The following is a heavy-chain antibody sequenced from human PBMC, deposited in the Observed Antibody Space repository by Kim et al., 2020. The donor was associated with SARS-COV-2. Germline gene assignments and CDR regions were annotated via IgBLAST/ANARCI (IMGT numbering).Heavy chain of an antibody. J-gene: IGHJ4*02. CDR3: TTDLHDYGDLDY. Sequence: GGSLRLSCAASGFTFSNAWMSWVRQAPGKGLEWVGRIKSKTDGGTTDYAAPVKGRFTISRDDSKNTLYLQMNSLKTEDAAVYYCTTDLHDYGDLDYWGQGTLVTVSS. CDR1: GFTFSNAW. CDR2: IKSKTDGGTT. D-gene: IGHD4-17*01. V-gene: IGHV3-15*01.